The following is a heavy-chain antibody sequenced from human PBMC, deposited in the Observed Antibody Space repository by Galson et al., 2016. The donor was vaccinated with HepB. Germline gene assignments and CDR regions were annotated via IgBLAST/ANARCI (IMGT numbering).Heavy chain of an antibody. CDR1: GDSVSSNSAT. CDR2: TYYRSEWYN. V-gene: IGHV6-1*01. CDR3: ARGVDKNYYFYGMDV. J-gene: IGHJ6*02. Sequence: AISGDSVSSNSATWDWIRQSPSRGLEWLGRTYYRSEWYNDYAVSAKSRISNNSDASQNQFSLQLDSVTTEDTAVYYCARGVDKNYYFYGMDVWGQGTTVTVSS. D-gene: IGHD3/OR15-3a*01.